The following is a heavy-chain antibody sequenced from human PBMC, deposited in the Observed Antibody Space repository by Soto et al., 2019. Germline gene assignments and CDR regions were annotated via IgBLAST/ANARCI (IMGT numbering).Heavy chain of an antibody. J-gene: IGHJ3*02. CDR2: ISSSSSYI. Sequence: GGSLRLSCAASGFTFSSYSMNWVRQAPGKGLEWVSSISSSSSYIYYADSVKGRFTISRDNAKNSLYLQMNSLRAEDTAVYSCASARTGDDAFDIWGQGTMVTVSS. CDR3: ASARTGDDAFDI. CDR1: GFTFSSYS. D-gene: IGHD7-27*01. V-gene: IGHV3-21*01.